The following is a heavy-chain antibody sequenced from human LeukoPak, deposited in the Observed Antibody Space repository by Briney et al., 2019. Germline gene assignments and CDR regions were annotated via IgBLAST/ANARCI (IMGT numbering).Heavy chain of an antibody. D-gene: IGHD3-16*01. J-gene: IGHJ6*02. CDR2: IYPGDSDT. V-gene: IGHV5-51*01. CDR1: GYSFTSYW. Sequence: GESLKISCKGSGYSFTSYWIGWVRQMPGKGLEWMGIIYPGDSDTRYSPSFQGQVTISADKSISTAYLQWSSLKASDTAMYYCARHGPTDGGTPAYGMDVWGQGTTVTVSS. CDR3: ARHGPTDGGTPAYGMDV.